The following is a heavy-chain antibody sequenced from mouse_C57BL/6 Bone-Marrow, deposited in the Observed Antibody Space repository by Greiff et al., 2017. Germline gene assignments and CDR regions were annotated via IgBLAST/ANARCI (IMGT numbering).Heavy chain of an antibody. Sequence: VQLQQSGTVLARPGASVKMSCKTSGYTFTSYWMHWVKQRPGQGLEWIGAIYPGNSDTSYNQKFKGKAKLPAVTSASTAYMELSSLTNEYSEVYYCPSWGYFYYWGQGTTLTVSS. CDR2: IYPGNSDT. CDR3: PSWGYFYY. CDR1: GYTFTSYW. J-gene: IGHJ2*01. V-gene: IGHV1-5*01.